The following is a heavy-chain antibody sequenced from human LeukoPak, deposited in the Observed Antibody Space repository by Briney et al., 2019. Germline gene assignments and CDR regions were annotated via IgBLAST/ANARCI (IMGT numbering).Heavy chain of an antibody. J-gene: IGHJ4*02. CDR1: GFTFSSYL. D-gene: IGHD5-18*01. V-gene: IGHV3-7*01. Sequence: GGSLRLSCAASGFTFSSYLMSWVRQAPGKGLEWVANIKQDGSEKYYVDSVKGRLTISRDNDKNSLYMQMNSRRAEDTAVYYCAKDPRDHTYGWSWRYFDYWGQGTLVTVSS. CDR2: IKQDGSEK. CDR3: AKDPRDHTYGWSWRYFDY.